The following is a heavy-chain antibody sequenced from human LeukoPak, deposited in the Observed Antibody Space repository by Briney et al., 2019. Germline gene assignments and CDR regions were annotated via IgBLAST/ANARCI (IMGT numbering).Heavy chain of an antibody. D-gene: IGHD2-15*01. CDR1: GYSFTSYW. CDR2: ICPGDSDT. V-gene: IGHV5-51*01. CDR3: ARQVASIDSDAFDI. J-gene: IGHJ3*02. Sequence: HGESLKISCKGSGYSFTSYWIGWVRQMPGKGLEWMGIICPGDSDTRYSPSFQGQVTISADKSISTAYLQWSSLKASDTAMYYCARQVASIDSDAFDIWGQGTMVTVSS.